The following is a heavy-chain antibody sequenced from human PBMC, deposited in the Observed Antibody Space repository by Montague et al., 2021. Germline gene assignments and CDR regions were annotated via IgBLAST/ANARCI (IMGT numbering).Heavy chain of an antibody. D-gene: IGHD1-26*01. CDR3: ARDHELINAWAY. V-gene: IGHV6-1*01. J-gene: IGHJ4*02. CDR1: GDSVSSTPTA. CDR2: TYYRSRWYF. Sequence: CAISGDSVSSTPTAWHWIRQSPSRGLEWLGRTYYRSRWYFDYAPSVKSRITIQPDTATNQFSLQVNSVTPEDTAVYFCARDHELINAWAYWGQGTLVTVSS.